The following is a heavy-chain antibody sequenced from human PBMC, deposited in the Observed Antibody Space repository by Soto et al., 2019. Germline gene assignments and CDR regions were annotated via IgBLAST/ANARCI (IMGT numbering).Heavy chain of an antibody. V-gene: IGHV3-7*01. CDR2: IQPDGSEK. J-gene: IGHJ5*02. CDR1: GFTFTNDW. D-gene: IGHD3-9*01. CDR3: TRTIHL. Sequence: QPGGSLRLSCAASGFTFTNDWMSWVRQAPGKGLEWVANIQPDGSEKYYVDSVKGRFTISRDNAKKSLYLQMNSLRAEDTAVYYCTRTIHLWGQGTPVTVSS.